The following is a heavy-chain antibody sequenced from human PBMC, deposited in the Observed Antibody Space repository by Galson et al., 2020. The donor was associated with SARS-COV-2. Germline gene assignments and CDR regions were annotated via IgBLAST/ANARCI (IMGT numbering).Heavy chain of an antibody. D-gene: IGHD6-19*01. J-gene: IGHJ4*02. CDR1: GFTFSNYA. CDR3: AKDWGSSGWSE. V-gene: IGHV3-23*01. Sequence: GGSLRLSCAASGFTFSNYAMSWVRQAPGKGLEWVSSLSGSGGSAYYADSVTGRFIISRDNSKNTLYLQMNSLRVDDTAKYYCAKDWGSSGWSEWGQGTLVHVSS. CDR2: LSGSGGSA.